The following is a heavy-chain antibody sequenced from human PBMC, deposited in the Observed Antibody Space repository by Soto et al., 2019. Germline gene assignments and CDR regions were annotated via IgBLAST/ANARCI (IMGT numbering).Heavy chain of an antibody. CDR2: IRSKANSYAT. CDR1: GFTFSGSA. CDR3: TTTMVRGVSDY. D-gene: IGHD3-10*01. V-gene: IGHV3-73*01. Sequence: ESGGGLVQPGGSLKLSCAASGFTFSGSAMHWVRQASGTGLEWVGRIRSKANSYATAYAASVKGRFTISRDDSKNTAYLQMNSLKTEDTAVYYCTTTMVRGVSDYWGQGTLVTVSS. J-gene: IGHJ4*02.